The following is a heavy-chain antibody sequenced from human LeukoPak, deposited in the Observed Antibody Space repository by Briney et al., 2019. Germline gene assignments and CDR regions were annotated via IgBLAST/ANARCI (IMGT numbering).Heavy chain of an antibody. Sequence: ASVKVSCKASGYTFTGYYMHWVRQAPGKGLEWMGSFDPEDGETTYAQKVQGRVTMTEDTSTDTGYLELTNLRSEDTATYYCAMSRSWYYFDYWGQGTLVTVSS. CDR1: GYTFTGYY. V-gene: IGHV1-24*01. D-gene: IGHD3-10*01. CDR2: FDPEDGET. CDR3: AMSRSWYYFDY. J-gene: IGHJ4*02.